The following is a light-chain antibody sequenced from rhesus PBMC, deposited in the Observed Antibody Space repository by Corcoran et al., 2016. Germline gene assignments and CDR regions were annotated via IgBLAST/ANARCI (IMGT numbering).Light chain of an antibody. J-gene: IGKJ1*01. CDR2: EVS. CDR1: QSLVHRNGNTY. V-gene: IGKV2-62*02. CDR3: MQGIEFPPT. Sequence: DVVMTQSPLSLPITPGQPASISCRSSQSLVHRNGNTYLSWYQPKPGQPPRLLIYEVSHRASGVPDRFSGSGSDTDFTLKISRVEAEDVGVYYCMQGIEFPPTFGQGTKVEIK.